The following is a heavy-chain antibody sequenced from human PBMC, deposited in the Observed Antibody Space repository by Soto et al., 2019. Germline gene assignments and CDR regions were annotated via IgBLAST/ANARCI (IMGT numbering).Heavy chain of an antibody. V-gene: IGHV5-51*01. J-gene: IGHJ3*02. Sequence: GESLKISCKGSGYSFTSYWIGWVRQMPGKGLEWMGIIYPGDSDTRYSPSFQGQVTISADKSISTAYLQWSSLKASDTAMYYCARKRGEQWLVPDAFDIWGQGTMVTVSS. D-gene: IGHD6-19*01. CDR2: IYPGDSDT. CDR1: GYSFTSYW. CDR3: ARKRGEQWLVPDAFDI.